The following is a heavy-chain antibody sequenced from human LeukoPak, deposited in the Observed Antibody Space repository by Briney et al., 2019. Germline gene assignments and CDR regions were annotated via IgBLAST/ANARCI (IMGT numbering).Heavy chain of an antibody. CDR2: IKSKTDGQTT. D-gene: IGHD3-10*01. CDR1: VFTFSNAW. V-gene: IGHV3-15*01. Sequence: GGSLRLSCAVSVFTFSNAWMSWGTQAPGKGLEWVGRIKSKTDGQTTDYAAPVKGRFTISRDDSQNTLYLQMNSLKTAVTAPYFRTAYPVKTKVRRVIGNWGQGTLVTVSS. J-gene: IGHJ4*02. CDR3: TAYPVKTKVRRVIGN.